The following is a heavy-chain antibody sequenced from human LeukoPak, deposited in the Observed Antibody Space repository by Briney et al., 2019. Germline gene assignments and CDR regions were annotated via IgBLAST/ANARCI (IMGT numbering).Heavy chain of an antibody. Sequence: GGSLRLSCAASGFTSSSNAMRWVRQAPGKGLVWVLAISGSGGSTYYADSVKGRFTISRDNSKNTLYLQMNSLRAEDTAVYYWSKGPRYTYYYDSSGFRRDDWGQGTLVTVSS. CDR1: GFTSSSNA. CDR3: SKGPRYTYYYDSSGFRRDD. CDR2: ISGSGGST. V-gene: IGHV3-23*01. D-gene: IGHD3-22*01. J-gene: IGHJ4*02.